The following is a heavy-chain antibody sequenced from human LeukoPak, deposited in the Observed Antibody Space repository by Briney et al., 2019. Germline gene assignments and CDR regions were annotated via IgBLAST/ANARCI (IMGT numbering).Heavy chain of an antibody. CDR1: GGSISSYY. CDR2: IYYSGST. Sequence: SETLSLTCTVSGGSISSYYWSWIRQPPGKGLEWIGYIYYSGSTNYIPSLKSRVTISVDTSKNQFSLKLSSVTAADTAVYYCAGYGDAFDIWGQGTMVTVSS. J-gene: IGHJ3*02. CDR3: AGYGDAFDI. V-gene: IGHV4-59*01. D-gene: IGHD6-13*01.